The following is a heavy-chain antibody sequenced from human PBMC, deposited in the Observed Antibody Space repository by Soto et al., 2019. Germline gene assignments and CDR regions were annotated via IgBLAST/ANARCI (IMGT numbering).Heavy chain of an antibody. J-gene: IGHJ4*02. CDR2: IKEDGSEI. CDR1: GFNVMSYW. D-gene: IGHD3-16*01. CDR3: ARDIGFDYVN. Sequence: TGGSLRLSCAVAGFNVMSYWMSWVRQAPGKGLEWVASIKEDGSEIYYLHSVRGRFSISRDSAGNALHLTMNYLSAEDTGVYFCARDIGFDYVNWGQGTLVTVSS. V-gene: IGHV3-7*01.